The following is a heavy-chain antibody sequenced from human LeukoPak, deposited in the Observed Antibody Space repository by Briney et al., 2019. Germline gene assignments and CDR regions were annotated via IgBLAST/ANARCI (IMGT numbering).Heavy chain of an antibody. CDR2: IKSKTHGGTT. CDR3: TRATYYYESSGNQRYFFDY. Sequence: GGSLRLSCAASGFTFSESWMSWVRQAPGKGLGWVGLIKSKTHGGTTHYAAPVEGRFTISRDDSENTLYLQMNSLKTEDTAVYYCTRATYYYESSGNQRYFFDYWGQGTLVTVSS. V-gene: IGHV3-15*01. J-gene: IGHJ4*02. D-gene: IGHD3-22*01. CDR1: GFTFSESW.